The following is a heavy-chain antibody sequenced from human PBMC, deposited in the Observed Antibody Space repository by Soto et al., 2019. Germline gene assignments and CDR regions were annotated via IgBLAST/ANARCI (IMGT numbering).Heavy chain of an antibody. Sequence: PSETLSLTCDVSGGSIDNSHSFWGWVRQPPGRGLEFLGSVYYSGGTYYNPSLKSRVTVSVDTSKNQVSLRVRSVTVAETAVYYCASGPPPTIVVVTAIQLEDAFDIWGQGTMVTV. V-gene: IGHV4-39*01. CDR1: GGSIDNSHSF. D-gene: IGHD2-21*02. CDR2: VYYSGGT. J-gene: IGHJ3*02. CDR3: ASGPPPTIVVVTAIQLEDAFDI.